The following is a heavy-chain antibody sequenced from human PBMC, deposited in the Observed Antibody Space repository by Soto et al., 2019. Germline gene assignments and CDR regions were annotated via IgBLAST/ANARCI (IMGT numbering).Heavy chain of an antibody. Sequence: PGGSLRLSCTASGFTFGEYAMSWFRQAPGKGLEWVGYIRSKIFGGTTEYAASVKGIFTISRVDSKSIAYLQLDSLETEDTAVYYCTRRQYLDYWGQGILVTVSS. CDR1: GFTFGEYA. J-gene: IGHJ4*02. CDR2: IRSKIFGGTT. V-gene: IGHV3-49*03. CDR3: TRRQYLDY.